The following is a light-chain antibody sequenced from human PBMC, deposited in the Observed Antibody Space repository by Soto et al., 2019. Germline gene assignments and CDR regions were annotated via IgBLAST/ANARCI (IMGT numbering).Light chain of an antibody. CDR1: QSVSSSY. Sequence: PGERVTLSCRASQSVSSSYLTWYQQKPGQAPRLLIYGASTRATGIPARFSGSGSGTEFTLTISSLQSEDFAVYYCQQYNNWPPLTFGGGTKVDI. CDR3: QQYNNWPPLT. V-gene: IGKV3-15*01. CDR2: GAS. J-gene: IGKJ4*01.